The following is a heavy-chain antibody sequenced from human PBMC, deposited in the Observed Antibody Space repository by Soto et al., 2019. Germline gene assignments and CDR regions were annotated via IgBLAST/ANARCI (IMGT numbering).Heavy chain of an antibody. J-gene: IGHJ5*02. V-gene: IGHV3-23*01. CDR3: AKGLHSSSYNWFDP. Sequence: AGGSLRLSCAASGFTFSSYAMSWVRQAPGKGLEWVSAISGSGGSTYYADSVKGRFTISRDNSKNTLYLQMNSLRAEDTAVYYCAKGLHSSSYNWFDPWGQGTLVTVSS. CDR2: ISGSGGST. CDR1: GFTFSSYA. D-gene: IGHD6-6*01.